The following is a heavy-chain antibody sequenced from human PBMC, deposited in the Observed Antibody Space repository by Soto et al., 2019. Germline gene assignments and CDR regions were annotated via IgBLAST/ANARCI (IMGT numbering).Heavy chain of an antibody. CDR2: MNPNSGNT. CDR3: ARGLDTAMVIGY. J-gene: IGHJ4*02. V-gene: IGHV1-8*01. CDR1: GYTTNYD. D-gene: IGHD5-18*01. Sequence: GASVKVSCKASGYTTNYDINWVRQATGQGLEWMGWMNPNSGNTGYAQKFQGRVTMTRNTSINTAYMELSSLRSDDTAVYYCARGLDTAMVIGYWGQGTLVTVSS.